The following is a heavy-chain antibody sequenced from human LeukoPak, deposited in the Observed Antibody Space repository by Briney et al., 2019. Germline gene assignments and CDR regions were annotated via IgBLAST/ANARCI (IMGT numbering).Heavy chain of an antibody. Sequence: KTSETLSLTCSVSGGPLSTYTWRWVRQSPGKGLEWIGYIYHGGTTNYCPSLKSRAPISAHTARNQFSLRLRSVTAADTAIYSCARSASVGSGIQGWGQRTLVSASS. CDR1: GGPLSTYT. CDR2: IYHGGTT. CDR3: ARSASVGSGIQG. J-gene: IGHJ4*02. D-gene: IGHD3-10*01. V-gene: IGHV4-59*01.